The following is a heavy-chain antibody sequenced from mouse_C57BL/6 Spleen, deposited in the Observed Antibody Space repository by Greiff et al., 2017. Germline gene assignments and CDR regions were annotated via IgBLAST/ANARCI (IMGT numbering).Heavy chain of an antibody. V-gene: IGHV5-17*01. J-gene: IGHJ4*01. D-gene: IGHD1-1*01. CDR2: ISSGSSTI. CDR3: ARKNYYGSSYSYYTMDY. CDR1: GFTFSDYG. Sequence: EVKLQESGGGLVKPGGSLKLSCAASGFTFSDYGMHWVRQAPEKGLEWVAYISSGSSTIYYADTVKGRFTISRGNAKNTLFLQMTSLRSEDTAMYYCARKNYYGSSYSYYTMDYWGQGTSVAVSS.